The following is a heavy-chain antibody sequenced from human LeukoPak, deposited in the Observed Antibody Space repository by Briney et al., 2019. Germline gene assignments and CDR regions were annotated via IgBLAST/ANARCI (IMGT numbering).Heavy chain of an antibody. J-gene: IGHJ4*02. Sequence: SETLSLTCTVSGGSISSYYWSWIRQPPGKGLEWIGYIYYSGSTNYNPSLKSRVTISVDTSKNQFSLKLSSVTAADTAVYYCARAGRAASGYSYGYYFDYWGQETLVTVSS. CDR1: GGSISSYY. V-gene: IGHV4-59*01. CDR3: ARAGRAASGYSYGYYFDY. D-gene: IGHD5-18*01. CDR2: IYYSGST.